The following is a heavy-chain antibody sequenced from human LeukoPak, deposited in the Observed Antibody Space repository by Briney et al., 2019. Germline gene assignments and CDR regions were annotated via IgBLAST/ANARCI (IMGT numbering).Heavy chain of an antibody. CDR3: ARNPPSEYCSGGSCKFFDS. Sequence: GGSLRLSCAASGFTFSNYAMRWVRQAPGKGLEWVSGISGSGDTTYYADSVKGRFTISRDNAKNSVSLQMNSLRAEDTAVYYCARNPPSEYCSGGSCKFFDSWGQGTLVTVSS. J-gene: IGHJ4*02. CDR1: GFTFSNYA. CDR2: ISGSGDTT. V-gene: IGHV3-23*01. D-gene: IGHD2-15*01.